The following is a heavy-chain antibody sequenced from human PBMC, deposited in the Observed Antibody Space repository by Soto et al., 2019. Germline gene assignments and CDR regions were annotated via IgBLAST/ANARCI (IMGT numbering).Heavy chain of an antibody. CDR2: MSGSGAKT. D-gene: IGHD1-26*01. Sequence: EVQLLESGGGLVQPGGSLRLSCESSGFTFAGYAINWVRQAPGKGLEWVSAMSGSGAKTFYADSVKGRFTISRDNSKNTVYLQMNSLRGDYTAIYFCAKDRGSGNYGVLKDFEYWGQGTLVTVSS. V-gene: IGHV3-23*01. CDR1: GFTFAGYA. CDR3: AKDRGSGNYGVLKDFEY. J-gene: IGHJ4*02.